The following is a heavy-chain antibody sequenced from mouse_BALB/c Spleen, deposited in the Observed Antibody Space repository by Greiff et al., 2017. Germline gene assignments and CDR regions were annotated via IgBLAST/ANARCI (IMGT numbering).Heavy chain of an antibody. CDR2: ISTYYGDA. J-gene: IGHJ2*01. CDR3: ARSGYGNYFDY. CDR1: GYTFTDYA. D-gene: IGHD2-10*02. Sequence: QVQLQQSGAELVRPGVSVKISCKGSGYTFTDYAMPWVKQSHAKSLEWIGVISTYYGDASYNQKFKGKATMTVDKSSSTAYMELARLTSEDSAIYYCARSGYGNYFDYWGQGTTLTVSS. V-gene: IGHV1S137*01.